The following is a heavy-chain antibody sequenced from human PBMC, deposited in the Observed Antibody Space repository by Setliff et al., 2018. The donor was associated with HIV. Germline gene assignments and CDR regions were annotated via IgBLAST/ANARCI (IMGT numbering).Heavy chain of an antibody. V-gene: IGHV3-66*01. Sequence: AGGSLRLSCAASGFTFRSYVMNWVRQAPGKGLEWVAVIYDDDDGYKTYYPDSVKGRFFISRDNTKNTLYRQMSGLRAEDTSVYYCARGRKGDWNLPYCFDPWGQGSLVTVSS. CDR3: ARGRKGDWNLPYCFDP. J-gene: IGHJ5*02. CDR2: IYDDDDGYKT. D-gene: IGHD1-1*01. CDR1: GFTFRSYV.